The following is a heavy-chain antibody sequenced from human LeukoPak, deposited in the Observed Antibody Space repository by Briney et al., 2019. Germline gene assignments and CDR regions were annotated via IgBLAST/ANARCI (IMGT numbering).Heavy chain of an antibody. J-gene: IGHJ4*02. CDR2: INHSGST. D-gene: IGHD2-2*01. V-gene: IGHV4-34*01. CDR3: ARSLYDKYCSSTSCRYFDY. CDR1: GGSFSGYY. Sequence: EXLXLTXAXYGGSFSGYYWSWIRQPPGKGLEWIGEINHSGSTNYNPSLKSRVTISVDTSKNQFSLKLSSVTAADTAVYYCARSLYDKYCSSTSCRYFDYWGQGTLVTVSS.